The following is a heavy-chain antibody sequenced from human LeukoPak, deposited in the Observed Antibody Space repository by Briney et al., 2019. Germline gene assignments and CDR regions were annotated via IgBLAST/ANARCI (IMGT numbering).Heavy chain of an antibody. D-gene: IGHD1-26*01. CDR2: ISSSSRYI. J-gene: IGHJ4*02. CDR3: ARSYVGLGAPDY. Sequence: GGSLRLSCAASGFTFSSYSMNWVRQAPGKGLEWVPSISSSSRYIYNADSLKGRFTISRDNAKNSLYLQMNSLRAEDTAVYYCARSYVGLGAPDYWGQGTLVTVSS. CDR1: GFTFSSYS. V-gene: IGHV3-21*01.